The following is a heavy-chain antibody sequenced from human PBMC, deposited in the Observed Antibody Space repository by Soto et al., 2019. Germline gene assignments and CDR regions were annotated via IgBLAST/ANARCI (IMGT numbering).Heavy chain of an antibody. V-gene: IGHV1-3*01. J-gene: IGHJ4*02. Sequence: ASVKVSCKASGYTFIEFGIHWLRQAPGQGPEWMGWINAALHDTKYSEKVQGRLTLTWDTYASTAYMELSSLRSEDTAVYYCARDSRLYTGTYHPYWGQGTQVTVSS. CDR1: GYTFIEFG. CDR2: INAALHDT. CDR3: ARDSRLYTGTYHPY. D-gene: IGHD1-26*01.